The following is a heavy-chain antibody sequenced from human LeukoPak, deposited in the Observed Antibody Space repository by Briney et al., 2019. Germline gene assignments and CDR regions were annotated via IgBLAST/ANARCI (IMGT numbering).Heavy chain of an antibody. Sequence: PGGSLRLSCAASGFTFNNYAMSWVRQAPGKGLEWVSLISGNAESTYYADSVKGRFTISRDNSKNTLYLQMNSLRAEDTAVYYCAKKFGSSAWYVGFDSWGQGTLVTVSS. CDR1: GFTFNNYA. V-gene: IGHV3-23*01. D-gene: IGHD6-19*01. CDR2: ISGNAEST. CDR3: AKKFGSSAWYVGFDS. J-gene: IGHJ4*02.